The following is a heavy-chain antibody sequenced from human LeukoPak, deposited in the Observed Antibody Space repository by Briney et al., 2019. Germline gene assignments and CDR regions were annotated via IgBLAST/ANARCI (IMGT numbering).Heavy chain of an antibody. J-gene: IGHJ4*02. CDR3: VIWGDYDVLTGYYVPDY. CDR2: ITGSGTST. Sequence: PGASLRLSCVASGFTFSNYAMSWVRQAPGKGLEWVSAITGSGTSTYYADSLKGRFTISRDNSKNTVFLQMNSLRHEDTAIYYCVIWGDYDVLTGYYVPDYWGQGTLVTVPS. D-gene: IGHD3-9*01. V-gene: IGHV3-23*01. CDR1: GFTFSNYA.